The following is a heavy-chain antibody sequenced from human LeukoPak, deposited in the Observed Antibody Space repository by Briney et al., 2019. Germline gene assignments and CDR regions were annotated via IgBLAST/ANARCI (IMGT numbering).Heavy chain of an antibody. CDR2: ISSSGSTI. V-gene: IGHV3-11*01. CDR3: AREMRGGGTIFGVAIDDAFDI. Sequence: PGGSLRLSCAASGFTFSSYAMSWIRQAPGKGLEWVSYISSSGSTIYYADSVKGRFTISRDNAKNSLYLQMNSLRAEDTAVYYCAREMRGGGTIFGVAIDDAFDIWGQGTMVTVSS. D-gene: IGHD3-3*01. J-gene: IGHJ3*02. CDR1: GFTFSSYA.